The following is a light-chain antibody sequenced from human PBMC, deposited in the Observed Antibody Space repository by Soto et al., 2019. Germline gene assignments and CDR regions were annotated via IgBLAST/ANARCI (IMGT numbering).Light chain of an antibody. CDR2: AAS. Sequence: DIQMTRSPSSLSSSVGDRVTITCRASQGISNYLAWYQQKPGKVPKLLIYAASTLQSGVPSRFSGSGSGTDFSLTISSLQPEDVATYYCQKYVNSPKTFGQGTKVEIK. J-gene: IGKJ1*01. CDR3: QKYVNSPKT. V-gene: IGKV1-27*01. CDR1: QGISNY.